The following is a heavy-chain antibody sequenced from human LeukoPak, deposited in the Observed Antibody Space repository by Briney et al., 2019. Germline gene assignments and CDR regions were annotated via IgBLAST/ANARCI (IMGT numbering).Heavy chain of an antibody. V-gene: IGHV1-2*02. Sequence: ASVKVSCKASGYTFTSYYMHWVRQAPGQGLEWMGWINPNSGGTNYAQKFQGRVTMTRDTSISTAYMELSRLRSDDTAVYYCARADSSSWYSNFDYWGQGTLVTVSS. J-gene: IGHJ4*02. CDR1: GYTFTSYY. CDR3: ARADSSSWYSNFDY. D-gene: IGHD6-13*01. CDR2: INPNSGGT.